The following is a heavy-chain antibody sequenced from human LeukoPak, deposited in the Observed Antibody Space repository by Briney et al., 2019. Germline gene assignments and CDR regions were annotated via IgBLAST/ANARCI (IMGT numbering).Heavy chain of an antibody. CDR1: DYTFITYG. CDR3: ARGGYDTSAEAFDI. CDR2: ISAFNGNT. Sequence: ASVKVSCKACDYTFITYGITWVRQDPGQGLEWMGWISAFNGNTNYAQKLQDRVTMTTDTSTSTAYMELRSLRSDDTALYYCARGGYDTSAEAFDIWGQGTMVTVSS. J-gene: IGHJ3*02. V-gene: IGHV1-18*01. D-gene: IGHD3-22*01.